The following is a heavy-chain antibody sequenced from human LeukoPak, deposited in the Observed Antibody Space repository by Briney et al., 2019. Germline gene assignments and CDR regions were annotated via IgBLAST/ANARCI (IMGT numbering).Heavy chain of an antibody. CDR1: GFTFSSYA. J-gene: IGHJ3*02. Sequence: GGSLRLSCAASGFTFSSYAMHWVRQAPGKGLEWVAVISYDGSNKYYADSVKGRFTISRDNAKNSLYLQMNSLRAEDTAVYYCARAGYCSSTSCPSPHDAFDIWGQGTMVTVSS. CDR2: ISYDGSNK. D-gene: IGHD2-2*01. CDR3: ARAGYCSSTSCPSPHDAFDI. V-gene: IGHV3-30-3*01.